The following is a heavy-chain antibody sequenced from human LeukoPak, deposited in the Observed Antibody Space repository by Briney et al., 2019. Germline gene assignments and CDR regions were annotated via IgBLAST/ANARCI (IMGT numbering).Heavy chain of an antibody. V-gene: IGHV3-21*01. D-gene: IGHD2-8*01. CDR3: GRVSLGYCTNGVCSTTDY. J-gene: IGHJ4*02. CDR2: ISSSSSYI. Sequence: GGSLRLSCAASGFTFSSYSMNWVRQAPGKGLEWVSSISSSSSYIYYADSVKGRFTIPRDNAKNSLYLQMNSLRAEDTALYYCGRVSLGYCTNGVCSTTDYWGQGTLVTVSS. CDR1: GFTFSSYS.